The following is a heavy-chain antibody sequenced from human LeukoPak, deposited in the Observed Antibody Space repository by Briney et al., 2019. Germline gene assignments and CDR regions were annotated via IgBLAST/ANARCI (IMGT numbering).Heavy chain of an antibody. CDR2: IIPIFGTA. CDR3: ARDGLPYDYYDSSGYSDY. V-gene: IGHV1-69*05. CDR1: GGTFSSYA. D-gene: IGHD3-22*01. Sequence: GASVTVSCKASGGTFSSYAISWVRQAPGQGLEWMGRIIPIFGTANYAQKFQGRVTITTDESTSTAYMELSSLRSEDTAVYYCARDGLPYDYYDSSGYSDYWGQGTLVTVSS. J-gene: IGHJ4*02.